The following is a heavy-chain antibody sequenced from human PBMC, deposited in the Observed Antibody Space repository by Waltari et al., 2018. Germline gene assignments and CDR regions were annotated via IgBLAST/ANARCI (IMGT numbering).Heavy chain of an antibody. CDR1: GSSINTYY. V-gene: IGHV4-59*01. CDR3: ARGGLTMLSNWFDP. CDR2: IYSSGSS. J-gene: IGHJ5*02. Sequence: QVQLQESGPGLVKPSETLSLTCSVSGSSINTYYWLWIRQPPGKGLEYIGYIYSSGSSNYNPSFKSRVTISLDMSKNQFSLKLTSVTAADTAVYYCARGGLTMLSNWFDPWGQGTLVTVSS. D-gene: IGHD3-10*01.